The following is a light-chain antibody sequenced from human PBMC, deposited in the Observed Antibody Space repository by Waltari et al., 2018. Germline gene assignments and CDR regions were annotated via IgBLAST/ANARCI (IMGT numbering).Light chain of an antibody. CDR2: AAS. Sequence: AIRVTQSTSSFSASTGNRVTIPCRASQGITSYLAWYQQKPGKAPKLLIYAASTLHSGVPSRFSGSGSGTDFTLTISCLQSEDFATYYCQQYYSYPPELTFGGGTKVEIK. J-gene: IGKJ4*01. CDR3: QQYYSYPPELT. CDR1: QGITSY. V-gene: IGKV1-8*01.